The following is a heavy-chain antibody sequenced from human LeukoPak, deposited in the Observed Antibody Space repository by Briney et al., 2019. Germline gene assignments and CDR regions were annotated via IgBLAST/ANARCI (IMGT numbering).Heavy chain of an antibody. J-gene: IGHJ4*02. Sequence: GGSLRLSCAASGFTVSSTYLTWVRQAPGKGLEWLSVIYSGGYTYYADSVKGRFFISRDMSENLVYLQMNSLSVEDTAVYFCARGRRAHYFDSWGPGTLVPVS. D-gene: IGHD6-6*01. CDR2: IYSGGYT. CDR3: ARGRRAHYFDS. V-gene: IGHV3-66*01. CDR1: GFTVSSTY.